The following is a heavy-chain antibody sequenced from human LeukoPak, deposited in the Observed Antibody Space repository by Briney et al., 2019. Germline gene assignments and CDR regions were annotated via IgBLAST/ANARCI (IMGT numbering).Heavy chain of an antibody. CDR2: ISASSSSI. Sequence: PGGSLRLSCAASGFTFSGYSMNWVRRAVGKGLEWGSYISASSSSIYYADSVKGRFTISRDNAKNSLYLQLNSLRDEDTAVYYCARRAAGRPGADYLQHWGQGILVTVSS. CDR3: ARRAAGRPGADYLQH. CDR1: GFTFSGYS. J-gene: IGHJ1*01. V-gene: IGHV3-48*02. D-gene: IGHD3-10*01.